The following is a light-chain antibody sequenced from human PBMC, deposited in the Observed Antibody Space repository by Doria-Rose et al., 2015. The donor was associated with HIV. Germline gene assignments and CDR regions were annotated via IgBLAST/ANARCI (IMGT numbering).Light chain of an antibody. V-gene: IGLV2-14*03. Sequence: QSFLTQPASVSGSPGQSITISCTGTSSDVGGFGYVSWYQQHPGKAPKLMIYDVSNRPSGVFNRFSGSKSGDTASLIISGLQAEDEADYYCNSHTTSSTHNYVFGTGTKVTVL. CDR2: DVS. CDR3: NSHTTSSTHNYV. CDR1: SSDVGGFGY. J-gene: IGLJ1*01.